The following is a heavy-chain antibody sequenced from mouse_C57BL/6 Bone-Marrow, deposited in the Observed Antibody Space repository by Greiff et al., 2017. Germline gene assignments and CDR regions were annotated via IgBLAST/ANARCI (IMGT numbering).Heavy chain of an antibody. CDR2: ISDGGSYT. D-gene: IGHD2-5*01. Sequence: DVKLVESGGGLVKPGGSLKLSCAASGFTFSSYAMSWVRQTPDKRLEWVATISDGGSYTYYPDNVKGRFTISRDNAKNNLYLQMSHLKTEDTAMYYCARGHSNRSGDFWGTGTTVTVSS. V-gene: IGHV5-4*03. CDR1: GFTFSSYA. J-gene: IGHJ1*03. CDR3: ARGHSNRSGDF.